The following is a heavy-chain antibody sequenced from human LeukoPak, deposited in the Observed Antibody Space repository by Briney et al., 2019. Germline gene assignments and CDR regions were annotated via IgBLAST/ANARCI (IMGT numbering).Heavy chain of an antibody. J-gene: IGHJ2*01. CDR1: GFIFSTYA. D-gene: IGHD5-18*01. CDR3: ARQYTFGSDWYFDL. V-gene: IGHV3-21*01. Sequence: TGGSLRLSCAAFGFIFSTYAMSWVRQAPGKGLEWISSISSTSTYIYYADSLRGRFTISRDNAKNSLYLQMNSLRAEDTAVYSCARQYTFGSDWYFDLWGRGTLVTVSS. CDR2: ISSTSTYI.